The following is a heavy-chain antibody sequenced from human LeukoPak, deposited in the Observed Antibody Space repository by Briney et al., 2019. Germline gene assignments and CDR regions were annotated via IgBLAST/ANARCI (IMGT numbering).Heavy chain of an antibody. V-gene: IGHV3-23*01. J-gene: IGHJ6*03. Sequence: PGGSLRLSCAASGFTFSSNAMSWVRQAPGKGLEWVSGISGSGGSTYYADSVKGRFTISRDNSKNTLFLQMNSLRAEDTAVYYCAGATAPFSYYYYMDVWGKGTTVTVSS. D-gene: IGHD1-26*01. CDR2: ISGSGGST. CDR1: GFTFSSNA. CDR3: AGATAPFSYYYYMDV.